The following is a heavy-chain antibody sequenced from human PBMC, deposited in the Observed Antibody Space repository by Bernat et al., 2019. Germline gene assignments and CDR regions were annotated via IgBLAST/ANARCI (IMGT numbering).Heavy chain of an antibody. CDR1: GFSFSATS. J-gene: IGHJ4*02. V-gene: IGHV3-30*04. D-gene: IGHD3-3*01. CDR2: ISYDGSNK. CDR3: AKDLYDFWSGYYTNAGDY. Sequence: VQLVESGGGLVQPGGSLKLACVASGFSFSATSIHWVRQASGTGLEWVAVISYDGSNKYYADSVKGRFTISRDNSKNTLYLQMNSLRAEDTAVYYCAKDLYDFWSGYYTNAGDYWGQGTLVTVSS.